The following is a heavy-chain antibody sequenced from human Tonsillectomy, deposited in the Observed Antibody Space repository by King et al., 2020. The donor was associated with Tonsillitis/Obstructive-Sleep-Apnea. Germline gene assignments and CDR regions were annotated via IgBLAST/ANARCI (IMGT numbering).Heavy chain of an antibody. Sequence: VQLVESGGGVVQPGRSLRLSCAASGFTFSSYAMHWVRQAPGKGLEWVAVISYDGTNKYYADSVKGRFTISRDNSKNTLYLQMNSLRAEDTAVYYCARDPADYGDYYFDYRGQGTLVTVSS. D-gene: IGHD4-17*01. CDR3: ARDPADYGDYYFDY. V-gene: IGHV3-30*04. CDR1: GFTFSSYA. CDR2: ISYDGTNK. J-gene: IGHJ4*02.